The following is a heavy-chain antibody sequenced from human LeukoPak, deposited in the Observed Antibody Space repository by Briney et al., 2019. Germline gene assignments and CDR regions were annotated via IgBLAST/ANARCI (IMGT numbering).Heavy chain of an antibody. CDR3: ARAGWKLAGYNRKGAFDI. Sequence: SQTLSLTCTVSGGAISSGSYYWSWIRQPAGKGLEWIGRIYTSGSTNYNPSLQSRVTISVDTSKNQFSLKLSSVTAAEPAVYYSARAGWKLAGYNRKGAFDIWAQGTMVTVSS. CDR1: GGAISSGSYY. CDR2: IYTSGST. D-gene: IGHD5-24*01. V-gene: IGHV4-61*02. J-gene: IGHJ3*02.